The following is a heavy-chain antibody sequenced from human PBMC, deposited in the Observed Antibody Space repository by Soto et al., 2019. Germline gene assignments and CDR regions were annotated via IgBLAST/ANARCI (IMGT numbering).Heavy chain of an antibody. CDR3: AKKANQNYDVDY. V-gene: IGHV3-30*18. Sequence: QVQLVESGGGVVRPGGSLRLSCVGSGFDFARYGIQWIRQAPGKGLEWVAIISRDGSGEFFADSVKGRFSISKDNSKNTVFLQMHSLRPDDTAVYHCAKKANQNYDVDYWGPGTPVTVST. CDR2: ISRDGSGE. J-gene: IGHJ4*02. D-gene: IGHD3-3*01. CDR1: GFDFARYG.